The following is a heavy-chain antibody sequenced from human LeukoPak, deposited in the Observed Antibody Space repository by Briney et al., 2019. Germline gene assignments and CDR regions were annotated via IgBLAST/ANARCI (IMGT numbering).Heavy chain of an antibody. Sequence: GGSLRLSCAASGFTFSSYAMHWVRQAPGKGLGWVAVISYDGSNKYYADSVKGRFTISRDNSKNTLYLQMNSLRAEDAAVYYCARTQNTVTTDVDAFDIWGQGTMVTVSS. CDR2: ISYDGSNK. V-gene: IGHV3-30*04. CDR3: ARTQNTVTTDVDAFDI. CDR1: GFTFSSYA. J-gene: IGHJ3*02. D-gene: IGHD4-17*01.